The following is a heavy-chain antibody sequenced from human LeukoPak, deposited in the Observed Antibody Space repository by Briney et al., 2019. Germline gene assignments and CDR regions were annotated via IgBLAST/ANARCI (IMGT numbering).Heavy chain of an antibody. V-gene: IGHV1-18*01. CDR2: IGTYDGKT. D-gene: IGHD1-1*01. Sequence: ASVKVSCKPFGYAFTSHGFTWVRQAPGQGLEWMGWIGTYDGKTDYAQNFQGRVTMTIDASTSTAYMEVRSLRSDDTAVYYCARVSGTWGYFYMDVWAKGSTVTVSS. J-gene: IGHJ6*03. CDR1: GYAFTSHG. CDR3: ARVSGTWGYFYMDV.